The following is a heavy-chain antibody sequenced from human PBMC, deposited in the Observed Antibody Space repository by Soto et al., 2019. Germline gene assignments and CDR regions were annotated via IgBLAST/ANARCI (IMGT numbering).Heavy chain of an antibody. CDR2: ISAYNGNT. CDR1: GYTFTSYG. J-gene: IGHJ4*02. D-gene: IGHD3-10*01. V-gene: IGHV1-18*01. Sequence: QVQLVQSGAEVKKPGASVKVSCKASGYTFTSYGISWVRQAPGQGLEWLGWISAYNGNTNYAQKLQGRGTKTTDTSTSTSYRELRSMRADDTAVYYCASFSTMVRGVSFDYWGQGTLVTVSS. CDR3: ASFSTMVRGVSFDY.